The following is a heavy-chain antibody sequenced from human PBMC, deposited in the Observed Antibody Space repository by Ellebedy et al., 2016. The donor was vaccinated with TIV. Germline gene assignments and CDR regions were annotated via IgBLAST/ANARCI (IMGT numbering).Heavy chain of an antibody. CDR2: ISAPHRNI. Sequence: AASVKVSCKASGYTLTNFGITWVRHAPGQGLEWMGWISAPHRNITDAQSIQDRATMTTDTSTNTAYLELRSLKSDDTAVYFCARDGSGNWFDPWGQGTLVTVSS. V-gene: IGHV1-18*01. CDR3: ARDGSGNWFDP. J-gene: IGHJ5*02. CDR1: GYTLTNFG.